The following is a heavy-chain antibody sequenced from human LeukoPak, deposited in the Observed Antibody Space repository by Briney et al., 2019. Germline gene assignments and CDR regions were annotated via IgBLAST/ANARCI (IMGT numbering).Heavy chain of an antibody. CDR3: AKEGYYGSGSFPDY. D-gene: IGHD3-10*01. J-gene: IGHJ4*02. Sequence: GGSLRLSCAASGFTFSSYGMHCVRQAPGKGLEWVAVISYDGSNEYYADSVKGRFTISRDNSKNTLYLQMDSLRAEDTAVYYCAKEGYYGSGSFPDYWGQGTLVTVSS. CDR1: GFTFSSYG. CDR2: ISYDGSNE. V-gene: IGHV3-30*18.